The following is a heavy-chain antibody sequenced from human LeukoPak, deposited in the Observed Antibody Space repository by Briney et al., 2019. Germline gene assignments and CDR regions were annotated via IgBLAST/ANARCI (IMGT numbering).Heavy chain of an antibody. J-gene: IGHJ4*02. D-gene: IGHD1-26*01. Sequence: GGSLRLSCAASGFTFSGYSMNWVRQAPGMGLELVSSISISSSYIYYADSVKGRFTISRDNAKNSLYLQMNSLGAEATAVYYCARGAVGASLLFDYWGQGTLVTVSS. CDR3: ARGAVGASLLFDY. V-gene: IGHV3-21*01. CDR2: ISISSSYI. CDR1: GFTFSGYS.